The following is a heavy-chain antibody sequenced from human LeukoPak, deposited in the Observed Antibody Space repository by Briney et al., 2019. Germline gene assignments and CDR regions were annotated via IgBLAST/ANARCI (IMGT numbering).Heavy chain of an antibody. V-gene: IGHV4-61*02. CDR2: IYTSGST. CDR3: ARGPPVAAFDI. J-gene: IGHJ3*02. Sequence: SQTLSLTCTVSGGSISSGSYYWSWIRQPAGKGLEWIGRIYTSGSTNYNPSLKSRVTISVDTSKNQFSLKLSSVTAADTAVYYCARGPPVAAFDIWGQGTMVSVSS. CDR1: GGSISSGSYY.